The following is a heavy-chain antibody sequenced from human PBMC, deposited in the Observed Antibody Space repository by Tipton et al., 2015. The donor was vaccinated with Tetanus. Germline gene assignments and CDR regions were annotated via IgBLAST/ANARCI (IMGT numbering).Heavy chain of an antibody. CDR2: IYTSGST. D-gene: IGHD2-15*01. V-gene: IGHV4-4*07. J-gene: IGHJ4*02. CDR3: ARSYCSGGSCYSDY. Sequence: TLSLTCTVSGGSISSYYWSWIRQPAGKGLEWIGRIYTSGSTNYNPSLKSRVTMSVDTSKNQFSLKLSSVTAADTAVYYCARSYCSGGSCYSDYWGQGTLVTVSS. CDR1: GGSISSYY.